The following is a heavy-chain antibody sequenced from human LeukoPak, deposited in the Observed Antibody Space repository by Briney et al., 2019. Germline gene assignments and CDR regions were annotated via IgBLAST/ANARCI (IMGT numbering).Heavy chain of an antibody. D-gene: IGHD6-13*01. CDR1: GFTFSSYA. Sequence: SCKASGFTFSSYAMHWVRQAPGKGLEWVAVISYDGSNKYYADSVKGRFTISRDNSKNTLYLQMNSLRAEDTAVYYCARDKSIAAAVGDYWGQGTLVTVSS. J-gene: IGHJ4*02. CDR3: ARDKSIAAAVGDY. CDR2: ISYDGSNK. V-gene: IGHV3-30-3*01.